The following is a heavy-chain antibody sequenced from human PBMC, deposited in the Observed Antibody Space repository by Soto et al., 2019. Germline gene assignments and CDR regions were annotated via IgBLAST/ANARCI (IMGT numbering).Heavy chain of an antibody. CDR3: ARDPGGTDFAGWTDCVDY. J-gene: IGHJ4*02. CDR1: GFTFSSYA. D-gene: IGHD3-3*01. Sequence: QVQLVESGGGVVQPGRSLRLSCAASGFTFSSYAMHWVRQAPGKGLEWVAVISYDGSNKYYADSVKGRFTISRDNCKDMRDLRMNSLRAEDTAVYYCARDPGGTDFAGWTDCVDYWGQGTLVTVSS. CDR2: ISYDGSNK. V-gene: IGHV3-30-3*01.